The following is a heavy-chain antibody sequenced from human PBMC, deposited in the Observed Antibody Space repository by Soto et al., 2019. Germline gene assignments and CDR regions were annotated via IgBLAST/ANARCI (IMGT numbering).Heavy chain of an antibody. CDR2: INPNSGGT. D-gene: IGHD6-19*01. Sequence: KVSCKASGYTFTGYYMNWVRQAPGQGLEWMGWINPNSGGTSYAQKFQGWFTMTRDTSISTAYMELRSLRSDDTAVYYCARGDRWAGTNFDYWGQGTLVTVSS. V-gene: IGHV1-2*04. CDR3: ARGDRWAGTNFDY. CDR1: GYTFTGYY. J-gene: IGHJ4*02.